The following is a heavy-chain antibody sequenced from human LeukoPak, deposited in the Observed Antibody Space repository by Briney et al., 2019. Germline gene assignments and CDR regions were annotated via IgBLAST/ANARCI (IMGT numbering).Heavy chain of an antibody. CDR2: IIPIFGTA. Sequence: SVKVSCKASGGTFSSYAISWVRQAPGQGLEWMGRIIPIFGTANYAQKFQGRVTITTDESTSTAYMELSSRRSEDTAVYYCARLRVDYGDYARQGSYWGQGTLVTVSS. CDR1: GGTFSSYA. V-gene: IGHV1-69*05. D-gene: IGHD4-17*01. CDR3: ARLRVDYGDYARQGSY. J-gene: IGHJ4*02.